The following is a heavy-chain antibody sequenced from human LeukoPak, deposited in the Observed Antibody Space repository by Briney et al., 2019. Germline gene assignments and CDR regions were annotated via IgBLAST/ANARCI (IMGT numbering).Heavy chain of an antibody. J-gene: IGHJ4*02. CDR3: ARDYSSSWYTQRLDY. CDR1: GFTFRTYW. D-gene: IGHD6-13*01. Sequence: GGSLRLSCAASGFTFRTYWMHWVRQAPGEGLVWVSRINDDGSSATYADSVKGRFTISRDNSKNTLYLQMNSLRAEDTAVYFGARDYSSSWYTQRLDYWGQETLVTVPS. CDR2: INDDGSSA. V-gene: IGHV3-74*01.